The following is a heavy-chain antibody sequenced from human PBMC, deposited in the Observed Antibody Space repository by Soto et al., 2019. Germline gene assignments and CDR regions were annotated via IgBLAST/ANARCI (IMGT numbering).Heavy chain of an antibody. J-gene: IGHJ6*02. Sequence: SVKVSCKASGGTFGSYAISWVRQAPGQGLEWMGGIIPIFGTANYAQKFQGRVTITADESTSTAYMELSSLGSEDTAVYYCARDIPRTFDYYYGMDVWGQGTTVTVSS. D-gene: IGHD2-2*02. V-gene: IGHV1-69*13. CDR1: GGTFGSYA. CDR3: ARDIPRTFDYYYGMDV. CDR2: IIPIFGTA.